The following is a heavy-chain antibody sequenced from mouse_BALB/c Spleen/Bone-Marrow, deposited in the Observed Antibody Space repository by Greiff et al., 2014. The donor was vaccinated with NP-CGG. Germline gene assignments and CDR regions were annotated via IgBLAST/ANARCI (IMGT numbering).Heavy chain of an antibody. Sequence: VQLQQPGPELVKPGASAKISCKASGYSFTGYFMNWVMQSHGKSLEWIGRINPYNGDTFYNQKFKGKATLTVDKSSSTAHMELRSLASEDSAVYYCASSFITTAYYFDYWGQGTTLTVSS. D-gene: IGHD1-2*01. CDR1: GYSFTGYF. J-gene: IGHJ2*01. CDR2: INPYNGDT. V-gene: IGHV1-20*02. CDR3: ASSFITTAYYFDY.